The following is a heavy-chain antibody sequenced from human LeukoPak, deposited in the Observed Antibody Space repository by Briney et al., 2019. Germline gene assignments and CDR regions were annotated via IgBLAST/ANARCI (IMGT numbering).Heavy chain of an antibody. CDR2: IYPGDSDI. CDR3: VTXXRXXXXDPAHN. CDR1: GYTFTKDW. Sequence: GESLKISCKGSGYTFTKDWIGWVRQTPDKGLEWMAMIYPGDSDIIYSPSFQGQVSISVDKSISTAYLQWSSLKASHTAIYYCVTXXRXXXXDPAHNXGQXTLVTVSA. V-gene: IGHV5-51*01. J-gene: IGHJ4*02.